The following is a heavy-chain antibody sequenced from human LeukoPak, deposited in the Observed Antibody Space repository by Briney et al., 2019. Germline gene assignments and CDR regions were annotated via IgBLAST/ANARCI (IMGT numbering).Heavy chain of an antibody. J-gene: IGHJ4*02. CDR3: ARVEYYYDSSGYYHLYYFDY. Sequence: GGSLRLSCAASGFTFDDYGMSWVRQAPGKGLEWVSGINWNGGSTGYADSVKGRFTISRDNAKNSLYLQMNSLRAEDTALYYCARVEYYYDSSGYYHLYYFDYWGQGTLATVSS. CDR1: GFTFDDYG. V-gene: IGHV3-20*04. D-gene: IGHD3-22*01. CDR2: INWNGGST.